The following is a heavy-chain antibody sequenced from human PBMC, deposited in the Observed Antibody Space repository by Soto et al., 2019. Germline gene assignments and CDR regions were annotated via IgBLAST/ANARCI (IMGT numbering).Heavy chain of an antibody. D-gene: IGHD6-13*01. CDR2: IIPIFGTA. Sequence: QVQLVQSGAEVKKPGSSVKVSCKASGGTFSSYAISWVRQAPGQGLEWMGGIIPIFGTANYAQKFQGRVTITADESTSTAYMELSGLRSEDTAVYYCASSAAADAGTSTWHVGRMSWFDPWGQGTLVTVSS. CDR1: GGTFSSYA. J-gene: IGHJ5*02. CDR3: ASSAAADAGTSTWHVGRMSWFDP. V-gene: IGHV1-69*01.